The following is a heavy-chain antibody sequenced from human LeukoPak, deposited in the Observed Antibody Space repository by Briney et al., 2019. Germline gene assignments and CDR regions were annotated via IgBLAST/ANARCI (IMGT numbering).Heavy chain of an antibody. CDR2: IHDTGNT. Sequence: SQTLSLTCTVSGGSITSGGHFWSWIRQQSGKGLEWIGYIHDTGNTHYNPSLQSRLTMSLGTSKNQFSLKLSSMTAADTAVYYCARGYAPFDPWGQGIRVTVSS. J-gene: IGHJ5*02. D-gene: IGHD5-12*01. CDR3: ARGYAPFDP. V-gene: IGHV4-31*03. CDR1: GGSITSGGHF.